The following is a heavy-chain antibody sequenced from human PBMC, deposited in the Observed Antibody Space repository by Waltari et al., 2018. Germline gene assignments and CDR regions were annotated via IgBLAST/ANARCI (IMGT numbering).Heavy chain of an antibody. CDR1: RFTFSNYA. V-gene: IGHV3-23*01. CDR3: ARAVAGPFDF. CDR2: ISNGGSAT. D-gene: IGHD6-19*01. Sequence: EVQLLESGGGLVQPGGSLRLSCAGSRFTFSNYAMTWVRQAPGKGLEWVSTISNGGSATYYADSVKGRFTICRDNSKNTLCLQMNSLTVEDTAVYYCARAVAGPFDFWGQGTLVTVSS. J-gene: IGHJ4*02.